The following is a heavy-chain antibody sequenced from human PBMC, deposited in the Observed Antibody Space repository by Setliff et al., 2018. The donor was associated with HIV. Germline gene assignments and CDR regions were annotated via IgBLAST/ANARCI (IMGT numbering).Heavy chain of an antibody. Sequence: KSSETLSLTCTVSGDSISSSSYYWGWIRQPPGKGLEWIGSVYYSGSTYYNPSLKSRVTISVDTSKNQFSLKLDSVTAADTAVYYCARIIGSDISGAQYYFDHWGQGSLVTVSS. CDR1: GDSISSSSYY. V-gene: IGHV4-39*07. CDR3: ARIIGSDISGAQYYFDH. CDR2: VYYSGST. J-gene: IGHJ4*02. D-gene: IGHD1-20*01.